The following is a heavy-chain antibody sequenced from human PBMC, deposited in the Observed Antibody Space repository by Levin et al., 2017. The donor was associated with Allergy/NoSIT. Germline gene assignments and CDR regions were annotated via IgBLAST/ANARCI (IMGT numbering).Heavy chain of an antibody. Sequence: PQASVKVSCKVSGYTLTELSMHWVRQAPGKGLEWMGGFDPEDGETIYAQKFQGRVTMTEDTSTDTAYMELSSLRSEDTAVYYCATSGLELIPDAFDIWGQGTMVTVSS. V-gene: IGHV1-24*01. CDR1: GYTLTELS. D-gene: IGHD2/OR15-2a*01. J-gene: IGHJ3*02. CDR3: ATSGLELIPDAFDI. CDR2: FDPEDGET.